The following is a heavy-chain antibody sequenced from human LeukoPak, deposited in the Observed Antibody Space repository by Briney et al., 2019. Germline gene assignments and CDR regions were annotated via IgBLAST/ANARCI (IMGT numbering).Heavy chain of an antibody. CDR2: IYYSGST. V-gene: IGHV4-39*01. J-gene: IGHJ4*02. CDR3: ARRRAAVAGTPFDY. D-gene: IGHD6-19*01. CDR1: GGSISSSRYY. Sequence: SETLSLTRIVPGGSISSSRYYWGWIRQPPGKGMEWIGCIYYSGSTYYNPSLKSRVTISVDTSKNQFSLKLSSVTAADTAVYYCARRRAAVAGTPFDYWGQGTLVTVSS.